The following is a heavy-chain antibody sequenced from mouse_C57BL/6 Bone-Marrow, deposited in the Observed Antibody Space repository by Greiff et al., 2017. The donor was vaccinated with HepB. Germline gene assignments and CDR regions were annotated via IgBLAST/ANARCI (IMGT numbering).Heavy chain of an antibody. CDR1: GYTFTSYW. Sequence: QVQLQQPGAELVKPGASVKLSCKASGYTFTSYWMQWVKQRPGQGLEWIGEIDPSDSYTNYNQKFKGKATLTVDTSSSTAYMQLSSLTSEDSAVYYCARWGYYGSSYGYFDVWGTGTTVTVSS. V-gene: IGHV1-50*01. J-gene: IGHJ1*03. CDR2: IDPSDSYT. CDR3: ARWGYYGSSYGYFDV. D-gene: IGHD1-1*01.